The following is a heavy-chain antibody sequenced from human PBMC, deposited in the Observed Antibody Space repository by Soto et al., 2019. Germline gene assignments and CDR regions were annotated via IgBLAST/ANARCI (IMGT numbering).Heavy chain of an antibody. V-gene: IGHV2-5*02. CDR1: GFSLSTSGVG. CDR2: IYWDDDK. CDR3: AHVLVVVANYGMDV. Sequence: QITLKESGPTLVKPTQTLTLTCTFSGFSLSTSGVGVGWIRQPPGKALEWLALIYWDDDKRYSPSLTSRLTTTKDTSKNPVVLTMTNMDPVDTATYYCAHVLVVVANYGMDVWGQGTTVTVSS. J-gene: IGHJ6*02. D-gene: IGHD2-15*01.